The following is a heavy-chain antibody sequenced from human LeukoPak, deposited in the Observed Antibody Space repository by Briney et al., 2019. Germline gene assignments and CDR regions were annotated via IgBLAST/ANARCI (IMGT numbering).Heavy chain of an antibody. CDR3: ARLLGSFDY. CDR1: GGSVSSGSYF. V-gene: IGHV4-61*01. J-gene: IGHJ4*02. D-gene: IGHD3-10*01. CDR2: IYHSGST. Sequence: SETLSLTCTVSGGSVSSGSYFWNWIRQPPGMGLEWIGYIYHSGSTNYNPSLKSRVTISVDTSKNQFSLKLSSLTAADTAVYYCARLLGSFDYWGQGTLVTVSS.